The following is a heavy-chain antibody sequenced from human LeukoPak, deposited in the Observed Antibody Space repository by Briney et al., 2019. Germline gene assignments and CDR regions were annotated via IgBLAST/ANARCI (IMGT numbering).Heavy chain of an antibody. CDR1: GFTFSSYA. CDR2: ISYDGSNK. Sequence: PGRSLRLSCAASGFTFSSYAMHWVRQAPGKGLEWVAVISYDGSNKYYADSVKGRFTISRDNSKNTLYLQMNSLRAEDTAVYYCARAAGTNAYYYYGMDVWGQGTTVTVSS. V-gene: IGHV3-30-3*01. J-gene: IGHJ6*02. CDR3: ARAAGTNAYYYYGMDV. D-gene: IGHD1-7*01.